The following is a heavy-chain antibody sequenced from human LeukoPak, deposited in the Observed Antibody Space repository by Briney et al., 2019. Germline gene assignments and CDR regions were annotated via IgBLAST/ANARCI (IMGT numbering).Heavy chain of an antibody. CDR2: ISADNGKT. V-gene: IGHV1-18*01. D-gene: IGHD1-26*01. CDR3: ARDSPVSGSNGNY. CDR1: GYTFTSYG. J-gene: IGHJ4*02. Sequence: GASVKVSCKASGYTFTSYGISWVRQAPGQGVEWMGWISADNGKTHYAQKFQGRVTMTTSTSMNTAYMDLRSLGPDDTAIYYCARDSPVSGSNGNYWGQGTLVTVSS.